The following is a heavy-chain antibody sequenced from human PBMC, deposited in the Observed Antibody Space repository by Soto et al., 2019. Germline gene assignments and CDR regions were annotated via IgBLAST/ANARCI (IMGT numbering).Heavy chain of an antibody. D-gene: IGHD2-2*01. CDR3: AKDDIVVVPAAISPSVFDY. CDR1: GFTFSSYA. CDR2: ISGSGGST. V-gene: IGHV3-23*01. J-gene: IGHJ4*02. Sequence: GGSLRLSCAASGFTFSSYAMSWVRQAPGKGLEWVSAISGSGGSTYYADSVKGRFTISRDNSKNTLYLQMNSLRAEDTAVYYCAKDDIVVVPAAISPSVFDYWGQGTLVTVSS.